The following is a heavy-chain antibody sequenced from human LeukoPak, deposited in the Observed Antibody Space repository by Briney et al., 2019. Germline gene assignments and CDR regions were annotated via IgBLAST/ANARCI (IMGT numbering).Heavy chain of an antibody. CDR1: GFTLSNHW. CDR2: IDERGSKA. D-gene: IGHD2-21*01. J-gene: IGHJ4*02. CDR3: TRDEAVWTLDS. Sequence: GGSLRLSCAAAGFTLSNHWMHWARQAPGKGLVWVSRIDERGSKAMYADSVKGRFSISKDNAKNTVNLQMNSLRVEDTGVYYCTRDEAVWTLDSWGQRTLVTVSS. V-gene: IGHV3-74*03.